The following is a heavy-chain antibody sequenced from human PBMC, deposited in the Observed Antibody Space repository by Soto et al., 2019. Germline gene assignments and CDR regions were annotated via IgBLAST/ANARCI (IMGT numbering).Heavy chain of an antibody. Sequence: EVQLVESGGGLVQPGGSLRLSCAASGFTFSSYWMSWVRQAPGKGLEWVANIKQDGSEKYYVDSVKGRFTISRDNAKNSLYLQMNSLRAEDTAVYYCAASTVVAAGRGAFDIWGQGTMATVSS. CDR3: AASTVVAAGRGAFDI. CDR1: GFTFSSYW. CDR2: IKQDGSEK. J-gene: IGHJ3*02. V-gene: IGHV3-7*01. D-gene: IGHD2-15*01.